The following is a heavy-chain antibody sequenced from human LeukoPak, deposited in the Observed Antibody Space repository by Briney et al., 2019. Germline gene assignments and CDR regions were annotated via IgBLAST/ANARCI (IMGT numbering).Heavy chain of an antibody. CDR1: GYSISSGYQ. J-gene: IGHJ5*02. CDR3: ARDPRWLTPDCTSTSCYENYFDP. Sequence: SETLSLTCAVSGYSISSGYQWAWLRQSPGKGLEWIGSIYHSGSAHYNPSLKSRVTILVETSKNKFSLKLYSVTAADTAVYYCARDPRWLTPDCTSTSCYENYFDPWGQGTLVTVSS. V-gene: IGHV4-38-2*02. CDR2: IYHSGSA. D-gene: IGHD2-2*01.